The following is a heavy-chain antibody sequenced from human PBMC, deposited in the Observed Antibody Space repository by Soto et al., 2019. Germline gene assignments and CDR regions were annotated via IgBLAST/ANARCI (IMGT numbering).Heavy chain of an antibody. J-gene: IGHJ6*03. Sequence: ASVKVSCKASGYTFTSYDINWVRQATGQGLEWMGWMNPNSGNTGYAQKFQGRVTMTRNTSISTAYMELSSLRSEDTAVYFCVRGGFWSGYYGGGYYYYMDVWGKGTTVTVSS. CDR3: VRGGFWSGYYGGGYYYYMDV. CDR1: GYTFTSYD. V-gene: IGHV1-8*01. CDR2: MNPNSGNT. D-gene: IGHD3-3*01.